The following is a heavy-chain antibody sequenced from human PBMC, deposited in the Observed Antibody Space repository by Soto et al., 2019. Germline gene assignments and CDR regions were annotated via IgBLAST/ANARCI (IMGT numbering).Heavy chain of an antibody. CDR3: AGGQIATMDYFEI. D-gene: IGHD5-12*01. V-gene: IGHV4-4*07. Sequence: PSETLSLTCTVSAGSLSSYYWSWIRQPAGKGLEWIGRIYTRRSTNYNPSLKSRVTISVDTSKNQLSLTLSSVTAPNKAVYCCAGGQIATMDYFEIWGQGTMVA. CDR1: AGSLSSYY. J-gene: IGHJ3*02. CDR2: IYTRRST.